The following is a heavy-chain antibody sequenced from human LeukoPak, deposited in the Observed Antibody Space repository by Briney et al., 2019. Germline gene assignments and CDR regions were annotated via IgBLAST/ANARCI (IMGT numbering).Heavy chain of an antibody. CDR2: INPNSGGT. CDR3: ARILWFGEGNY. V-gene: IGHV1-2*02. Sequence: GGSVRVSCKASGYTFTGYYMHWVRQAPGQGLEWMGWINPNSGGTNYAQTVQGRVTMTRENSKSTAYMELSRLRSDDTAVYYCARILWFGEGNYWGQGTLVTVSS. CDR1: GYTFTGYY. J-gene: IGHJ4*02. D-gene: IGHD3-10*01.